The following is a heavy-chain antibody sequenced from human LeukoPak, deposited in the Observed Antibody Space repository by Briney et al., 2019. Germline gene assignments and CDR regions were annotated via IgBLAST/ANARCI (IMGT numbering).Heavy chain of an antibody. CDR2: ISDDGSHQ. D-gene: IGHD1/OR15-1a*01. J-gene: IGHJ4*01. CDR3: TKLNNYDDY. Sequence: GGSLRLSCTASGFTFGTFGMHWVRQAPGKGVEGVAAISDDGSHQYYIDSVRGRFSISRDNSKNTVYLQMTSLRADDTAVYYCTKLNNYDDYWGHGTQVTVSS. CDR1: GFTFGTFG. V-gene: IGHV3-30*18.